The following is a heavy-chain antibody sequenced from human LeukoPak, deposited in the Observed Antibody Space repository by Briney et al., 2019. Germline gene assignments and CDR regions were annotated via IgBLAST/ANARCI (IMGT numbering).Heavy chain of an antibody. D-gene: IGHD6-19*01. CDR1: GYTFTSYD. V-gene: IGHV1-8*01. CDR2: MNPNSGNT. Sequence: GASVKVSCKASGYTFTSYDINWVRQATGQGLEWMGWMNPNSGNTGYAQKFQGRVTMTRNTSISTAYMELSSLRSEDTAVYYCAAISGWFNAFDIWGQGTVVTVSS. J-gene: IGHJ3*02. CDR3: AAISGWFNAFDI.